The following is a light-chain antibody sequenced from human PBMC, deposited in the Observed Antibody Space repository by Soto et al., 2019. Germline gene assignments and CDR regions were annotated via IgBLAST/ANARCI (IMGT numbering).Light chain of an antibody. CDR1: SSDGGGYNY. J-gene: IGLJ1*01. Sequence: SGLTQPASVSGSPGQSITISCIGTSSDGGGYNYVSWYQQHPGKAPKLMIYEVTNRPSGVSNRFSGSKSGNTASLTISGLQAEDEADYYCSSYTSSTSYVFGTGTKVTVL. CDR2: EVT. V-gene: IGLV2-14*01. CDR3: SSYTSSTSYV.